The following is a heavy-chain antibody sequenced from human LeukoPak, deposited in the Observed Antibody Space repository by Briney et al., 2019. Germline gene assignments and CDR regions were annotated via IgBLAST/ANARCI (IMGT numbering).Heavy chain of an antibody. V-gene: IGHV3-7*01. CDR1: EFTFSNFW. J-gene: IGHJ4*02. CDR3: AGGREWGGRGFDY. CDR2: MRQDGRER. D-gene: IGHD3-16*01. Sequence: GESLRLSCAASEFTFSNFWMSWVRQAPGKGLEWVANMRQDGRERYYVGSGRGRFSIGRDNAKNSPFRQMDELRAEDTAVYYWAGGREWGGRGFDYWGQGTLVTVSS.